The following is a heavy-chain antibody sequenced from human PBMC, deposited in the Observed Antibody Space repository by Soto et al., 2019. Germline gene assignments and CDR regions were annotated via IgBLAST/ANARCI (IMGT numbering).Heavy chain of an antibody. CDR1: GFTFSSYA. J-gene: IGHJ6*03. V-gene: IGHV3-23*01. Sequence: GGSLRLSCAASGFTFSSYAMSWVRQAPGKGLEWVSAISGSGGSTYYADSVKGRFTISRDNSKNTLYLQMNSLRAEDTAVYYCAKDLAWGGTYYMDVWGKGTTVTVSS. CDR2: ISGSGGST. CDR3: AKDLAWGGTYYMDV. D-gene: IGHD1-1*01.